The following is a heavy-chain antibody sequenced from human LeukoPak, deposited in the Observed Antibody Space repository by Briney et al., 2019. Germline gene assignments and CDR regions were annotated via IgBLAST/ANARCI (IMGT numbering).Heavy chain of an antibody. Sequence: PGGSLRLSCAASGFTFSSYGMHWVRQAPGKGLEWVAVISYDGSNKYYADSVKGRFTVSRDNSKNTLYLQMNSLRAEDTAVYYCAKDWGSYLDYWGQGTLVTVSS. D-gene: IGHD3-16*01. CDR3: AKDWGSYLDY. J-gene: IGHJ4*02. V-gene: IGHV3-30*18. CDR2: ISYDGSNK. CDR1: GFTFSSYG.